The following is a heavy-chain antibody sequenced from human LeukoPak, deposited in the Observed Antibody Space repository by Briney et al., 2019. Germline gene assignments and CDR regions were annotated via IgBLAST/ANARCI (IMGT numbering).Heavy chain of an antibody. CDR2: MNPNSGNT. V-gene: IGHV1-8*01. Sequence: GASVKVSCKASGYTFTSYDINWVRQATGQRLEWMGWMNPNSGNTGYAQKFQGRVTMTRNTSISTAYMELSSLRSEDTVVYYCARGLVRITIFGVVITYYMDVWGKGTTVTVSS. CDR3: ARGLVRITIFGVVITYYMDV. CDR1: GYTFTSYD. D-gene: IGHD3-3*01. J-gene: IGHJ6*03.